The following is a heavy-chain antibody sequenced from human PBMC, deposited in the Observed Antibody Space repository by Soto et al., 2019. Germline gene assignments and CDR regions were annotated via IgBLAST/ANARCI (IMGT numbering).Heavy chain of an antibody. J-gene: IGHJ3*02. CDR2: IYYSGST. CDR3: ARESVQLERREVAFDI. Sequence: SGTLSLTCTVSGGSFSSGSYYWSWIRQPPGKGLEWIGYIYYSGSTNYNPSLKSRVTISVDTSKNQFSLKLSSVTAADTAVYYCARESVQLERREVAFDIWGQGKTVTV. V-gene: IGHV4-61*01. D-gene: IGHD1-1*01. CDR1: GGSFSSGSYY.